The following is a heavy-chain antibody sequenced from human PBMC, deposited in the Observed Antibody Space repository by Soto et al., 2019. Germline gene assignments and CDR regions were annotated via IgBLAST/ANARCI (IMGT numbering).Heavy chain of an antibody. CDR3: ARVTGGGNFQH. D-gene: IGHD2-15*01. J-gene: IGHJ1*01. Sequence: QVQLQQWGAGLLKPSETLSLTCAVYGGSFSDYYWSWIRRPPGKGLEWIGEINHSGSTNYNPSLKNQVTISVDTSKNQFSLKMSSVAAADTAVYYCARVTGGGNFQHWGQGTLVTVSS. CDR2: INHSGST. CDR1: GGSFSDYY. V-gene: IGHV4-34*01.